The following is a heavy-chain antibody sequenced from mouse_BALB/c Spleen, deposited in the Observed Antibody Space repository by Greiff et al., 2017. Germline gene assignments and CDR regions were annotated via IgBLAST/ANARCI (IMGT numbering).Heavy chain of an antibody. V-gene: IGHV5-6*01. J-gene: IGHJ4*01. CDR1: GFTFSSYG. CDR2: ISSGGSYT. Sequence: EVKLQESGGDLVKPGGSLKLSCAASGFTFSSYGMSWVRQTPDKRLEWVATISSGGSYTYYPDSVKGRFTISRDNAKNTLYLQMSSLKSEDTAMYYCAIEEDLYWGQGTSVTVSS. CDR3: AIEEDLY.